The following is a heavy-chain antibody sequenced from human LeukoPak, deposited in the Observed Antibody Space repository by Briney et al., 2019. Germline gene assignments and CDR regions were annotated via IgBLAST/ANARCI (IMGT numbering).Heavy chain of an antibody. Sequence: GGSLRLSCAASGFTFDDYAMHWVRQAPGKGLEWVSLISGDGGSTSYADSVKGRFTISRDNAKNSLYLQMNGLRAEDTALYYCAKDLSPAAIVGWFDPWGQGTLVTVSS. CDR2: ISGDGGST. CDR1: GFTFDDYA. D-gene: IGHD2-2*01. CDR3: AKDLSPAAIVGWFDP. V-gene: IGHV3-43*02. J-gene: IGHJ5*02.